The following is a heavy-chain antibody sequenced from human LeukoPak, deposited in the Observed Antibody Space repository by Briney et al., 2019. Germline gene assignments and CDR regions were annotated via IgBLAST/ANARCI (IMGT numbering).Heavy chain of an antibody. CDR1: GGSISSSSFY. D-gene: IGHD6-19*01. CDR2: IFYSGST. CDR3: ARQGYISGQGFRNNWFDP. J-gene: IGHJ5*02. V-gene: IGHV4-39*01. Sequence: NPSETLSLTCTVSGGSISSSSFYWGWIRQPPGKGLEWIGTIFYSGSTYYNPSLRSRVTMSVDTSKNQFSLRLSSVTAADTAVYYCARQGYISGQGFRNNWFDPWGQGSLVTVSS.